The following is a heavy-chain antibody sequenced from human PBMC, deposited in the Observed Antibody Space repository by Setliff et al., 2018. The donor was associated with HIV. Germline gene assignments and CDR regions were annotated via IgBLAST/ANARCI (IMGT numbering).Heavy chain of an antibody. CDR3: ARGIGTRYNYYMDV. V-gene: IGHV4-61*01. Sequence: SETLSLTCSVSGGSVGSGSYYWSWIRQSPGKGLEWLGYIYYSGNMIYNPSLKSRVTMSADTSRNQLSLKLSSVTAADTAVYYCARGIGTRYNYYMDVWGIGTTVTVSS. D-gene: IGHD1-20*01. J-gene: IGHJ6*03. CDR1: GGSVGSGSYY. CDR2: IYYSGNM.